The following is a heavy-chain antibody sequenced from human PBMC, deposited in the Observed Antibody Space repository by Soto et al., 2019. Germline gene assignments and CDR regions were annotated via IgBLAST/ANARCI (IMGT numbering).Heavy chain of an antibody. CDR3: ATDGPRPGQRTKLVGAPSGY. D-gene: IGHD1-26*01. J-gene: IGHJ1*01. V-gene: IGHV1-24*01. Sequence: QVQLVQSGAEVKKPGASVKVSCKVSGYTLTELSMHWVRQAPGKGLEWMGGFDPEDGETIYAQKFQGRVTMSEDTSTDTAYMELSSLRSEDTAVYYCATDGPRPGQRTKLVGAPSGYWGQGTLVTVSS. CDR1: GYTLTELS. CDR2: FDPEDGET.